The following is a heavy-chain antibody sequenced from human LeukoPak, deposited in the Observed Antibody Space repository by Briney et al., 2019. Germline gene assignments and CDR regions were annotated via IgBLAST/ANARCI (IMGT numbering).Heavy chain of an antibody. J-gene: IGHJ4*02. CDR3: AKDTPDSPYSSSSYYFDY. CDR1: GFTVSSNY. D-gene: IGHD6-13*01. V-gene: IGHV3-23*01. Sequence: GGSLRLSCAASGFTVSSNYMSWVRQAPGKGLEWVAAISGSGARAYYIDSVKGRFTISRDNSKNTLYLQMNSLRAEDTAVYYCAKDTPDSPYSSSSYYFDYWGQGTLVTVSS. CDR2: ISGSGARA.